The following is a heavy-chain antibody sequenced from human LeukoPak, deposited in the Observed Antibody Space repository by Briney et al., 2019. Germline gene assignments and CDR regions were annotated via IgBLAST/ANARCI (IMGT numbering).Heavy chain of an antibody. CDR2: TYYRSKWYN. CDR1: GDSVSSNSAA. CDR3: ARGLQEYSSSFGYYYYMDV. D-gene: IGHD6-6*01. Sequence: SQTLSLTCAISGDSVSSNSAAWNWIRQSPSRGLEWLGRTYYRSKWYNDYAVSVKSRITINPDTSKSQFSLQLNSVTPEDTAVYYCARGLQEYSSSFGYYYYMDVWGKGTTVTVSS. J-gene: IGHJ6*03. V-gene: IGHV6-1*01.